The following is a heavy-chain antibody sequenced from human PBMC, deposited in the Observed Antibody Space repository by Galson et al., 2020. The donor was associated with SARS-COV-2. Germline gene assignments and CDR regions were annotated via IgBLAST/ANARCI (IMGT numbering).Heavy chain of an antibody. V-gene: IGHV3-30*18. CDR2: ISYDGSNQ. CDR3: AKDLSPQLSYDLWCCDHRDYYYYYGMDV. J-gene: IGHJ6*02. D-gene: IGHD3-3*01. Sequence: EGSLRLSCAAYGFTLSSYGMHWVSPAPGKGMEWVAVISYDGSNQYYADSVKGRFTIARDNSKNTLYLQMNSLRAEDTAVYYCAKDLSPQLSYDLWCCDHRDYYYYYGMDVWGQGTTVTVSS. CDR1: GFTLSSYG.